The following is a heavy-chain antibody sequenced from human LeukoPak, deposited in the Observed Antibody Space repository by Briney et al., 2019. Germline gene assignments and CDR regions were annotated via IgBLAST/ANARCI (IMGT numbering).Heavy chain of an antibody. V-gene: IGHV3-13*01. CDR1: GFTFSDYD. J-gene: IGHJ4*02. CDR3: ARVAKERVGGVYYFDY. D-gene: IGHD1-1*01. Sequence: QPGGSLRLSCAASGFTFSDYDMHWVRHATGKGREWVSAIGTAGDTYYTGSVKGRFTISRENAKNSLYLQMNSLRAGDTAVYYCARVAKERVGGVYYFDYWGQGTLVTVSS. CDR2: IGTAGDT.